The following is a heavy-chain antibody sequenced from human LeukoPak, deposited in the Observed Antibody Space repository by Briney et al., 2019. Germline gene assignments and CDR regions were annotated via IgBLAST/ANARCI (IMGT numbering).Heavy chain of an antibody. CDR2: IYHSGST. V-gene: IGHV4-38-2*01. J-gene: IGHJ3*02. CDR1: GYSISSGYY. D-gene: IGHD1-26*01. Sequence: SETLSLTCAVSGYSISSGYYWGWIRPPPGKGLEWIGSIYHSGSTYYNPSLKSRVTISVDTSKNQFSLKLSSVTAADTAGYYCARPTYSGSYSGAFDIWGQGTMVTVSS. CDR3: ARPTYSGSYSGAFDI.